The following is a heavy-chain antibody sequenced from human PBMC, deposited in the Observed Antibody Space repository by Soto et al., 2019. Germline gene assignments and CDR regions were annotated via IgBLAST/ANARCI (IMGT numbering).Heavy chain of an antibody. CDR1: GYTFASYD. V-gene: IGHV1-8*01. CDR2: MNPNSNNT. J-gene: IGHJ5*01. CDR3: ARSDGYHFNRLDS. D-gene: IGHD2-21*01. Sequence: QVQLVQSGAEVKTPGASVKVSCKASGYTFASYDINWVRQAPGQGLEWMGWMNPNSNNTGYAQKFQGRPTMTRDIALSIRHTELSSLRNDYTAVYYCARSDGYHFNRLDSWGQGTLVTVSP.